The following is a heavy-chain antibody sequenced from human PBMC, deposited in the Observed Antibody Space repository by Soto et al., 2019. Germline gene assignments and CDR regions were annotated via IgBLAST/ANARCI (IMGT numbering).Heavy chain of an antibody. D-gene: IGHD5-12*01. V-gene: IGHV3-11*05. CDR2: ISSSSSYT. CDR1: GFTFSDYY. Sequence: QVQLVESGGGLVKPGGSLRLSCAASGFTFSDYYMSWIRQAPGKGLEWVSYISSSSSYTNYADSVKGRFTISRDNAKNSLYLQMNSLRGENTAVYYCARDHHRYSGYDYVDYWGQRTLVTVSS. J-gene: IGHJ4*02. CDR3: ARDHHRYSGYDYVDY.